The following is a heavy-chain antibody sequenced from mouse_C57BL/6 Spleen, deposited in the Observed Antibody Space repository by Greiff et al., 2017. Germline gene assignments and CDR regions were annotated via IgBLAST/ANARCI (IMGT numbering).Heavy chain of an antibody. CDR2: IDPENGDT. Sequence: EVQLVESGAELVRPGASVKLSCTASGFNIKDDYMHWVKQRPEQGLEWIGWIDPENGDTEYASKFQGKATITADTSSNTAYLQLSSLTSEDTAVYYCTTDGKGSYWGQGTLVTVSA. V-gene: IGHV14-4*01. J-gene: IGHJ3*01. CDR1: GFNIKDDY. CDR3: TTDGKGSY. D-gene: IGHD2-1*01.